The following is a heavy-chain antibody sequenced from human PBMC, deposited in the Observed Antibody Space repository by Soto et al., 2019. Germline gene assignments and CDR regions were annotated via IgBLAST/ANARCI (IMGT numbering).Heavy chain of an antibody. CDR3: ARDTPITIFGVVIPELDYYYGMDV. D-gene: IGHD3-3*01. Sequence: GGSLRLSCAASGFTVSSNYMSWVRQAPGKGLEWVSVIHSGGSTYYADSVKGRFTISRDNSKNTLYLQMNSLRAEDTAVYYCARDTPITIFGVVIPELDYYYGMDVWGQGTTVTVSS. CDR1: GFTVSSNY. J-gene: IGHJ6*02. CDR2: IHSGGST. V-gene: IGHV3-53*01.